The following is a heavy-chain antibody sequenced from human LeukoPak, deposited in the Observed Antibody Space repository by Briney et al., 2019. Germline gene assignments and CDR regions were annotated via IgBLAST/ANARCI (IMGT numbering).Heavy chain of an antibody. D-gene: IGHD5-24*01. V-gene: IGHV3-23*01. J-gene: IGHJ6*03. CDR1: GFTFSSYG. CDR2: ISGSGGST. Sequence: GGSLRLSCAASGFTFSSYGMSWVRQAPGKGLEWVSAISGSGGSTYYADSVKGRFTISRDNSKNTLYLQMNSLRAEDTAVYYCAKLPHGSYYYYMDVWGKGTTVTISS. CDR3: AKLPHGSYYYYMDV.